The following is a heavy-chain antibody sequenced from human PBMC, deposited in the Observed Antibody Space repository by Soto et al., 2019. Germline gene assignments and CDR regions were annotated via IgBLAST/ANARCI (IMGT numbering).Heavy chain of an antibody. CDR1: GFTFSSYS. J-gene: IGHJ4*02. D-gene: IGHD6-13*01. V-gene: IGHV3-21*01. CDR2: ISSSSSYI. CDR3: ARDGVSHFDY. Sequence: EVQLVESGGGLVKPGGSLRLSCAASGFTFSSYSMNWVRQAPGKGLEWVSSISSSSSYIYYADSVKGRFTISRDNAKNSLYLQMNSMRAEDTAVYYCARDGVSHFDYWGQGTLVTVSS.